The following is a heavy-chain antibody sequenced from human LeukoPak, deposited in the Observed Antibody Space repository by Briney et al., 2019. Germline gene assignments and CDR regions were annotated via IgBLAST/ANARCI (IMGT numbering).Heavy chain of an antibody. Sequence: GASVKVSCKASGGTFSSYAISWVRQAPGQGLEWMGGIIPIFGTANYAQKFQGRVTITADESTSTAYMELSSLRSEDTAVYYCARSRIDHYGDYLDYWGQGTLVTVSS. V-gene: IGHV1-69*13. J-gene: IGHJ4*02. D-gene: IGHD4-17*01. CDR2: IIPIFGTA. CDR1: GGTFSSYA. CDR3: ARSRIDHYGDYLDY.